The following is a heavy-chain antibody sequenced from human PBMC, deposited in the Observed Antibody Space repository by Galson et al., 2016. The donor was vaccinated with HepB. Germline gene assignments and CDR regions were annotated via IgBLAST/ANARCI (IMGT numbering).Heavy chain of an antibody. CDR3: ARDAGYYGMDV. Sequence: SLRLSCAASGFTVISNYMTWVRQAPGKGLEWVSVVYSGGSTYYADSVKGRFTISRDNYKNTLYLQMNSLRAEDTAIYYCARDAGYYGMDVWGQGTTVTVSS. CDR1: GFTVISNY. CDR2: VYSGGST. V-gene: IGHV3-53*01. J-gene: IGHJ6*02.